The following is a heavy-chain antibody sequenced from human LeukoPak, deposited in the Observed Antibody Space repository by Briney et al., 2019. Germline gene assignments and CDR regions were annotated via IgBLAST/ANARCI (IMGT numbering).Heavy chain of an antibody. CDR1: GGSFSGYY. CDR3: ARVLHYQRWLQSHYYYMDV. J-gene: IGHJ6*03. V-gene: IGHV4-34*01. CDR2: INHSGST. Sequence: SETLSLTCAVYGGSFSGYYWSWIRQPPGKGLEWIGEINHSGSTNYNPSLKSRVTISVDTSKNHFSLKLSSVTAADTAVYYCARVLHYQRWLQSHYYYMDVWGKGTTVTVSS. D-gene: IGHD5-24*01.